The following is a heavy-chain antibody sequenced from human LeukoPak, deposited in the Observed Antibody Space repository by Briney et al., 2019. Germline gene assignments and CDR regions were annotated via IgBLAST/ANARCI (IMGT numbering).Heavy chain of an antibody. CDR1: GGFISSSSYY. CDR2: IYYSGST. Sequence: SETLSLTCTVSGGFISSSSYYWGWIRQPPGKGLEWIGSIYYSGSTYYNPSLKSRVTISVDTSKNQFSLKLSSVTAADTAVYYCARVDRAYDRRPLGWGQGTMVTVSS. J-gene: IGHJ3*01. V-gene: IGHV4-39*01. D-gene: IGHD3-22*01. CDR3: ARVDRAYDRRPLG.